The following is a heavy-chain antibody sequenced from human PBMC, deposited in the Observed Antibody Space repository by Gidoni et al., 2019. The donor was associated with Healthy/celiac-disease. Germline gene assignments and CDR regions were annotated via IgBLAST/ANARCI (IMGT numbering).Heavy chain of an antibody. CDR3: ARELNNIVATNDAFDI. D-gene: IGHD5-12*01. CDR1: GLPSSRYA. CDR2: ISYDGSNK. V-gene: IGHV3-30-3*01. J-gene: IGHJ3*02. Sequence: QVQLVESGGGVVQPGRSLRLSCAASGLPSSRYAMPRVRQAPGKGLEWVAVISYDGSNKYYADSVKGRFTISRDNSKNTLYLQMNSLRAEDTAVYYCARELNNIVATNDAFDIWGQGTMVTVSS.